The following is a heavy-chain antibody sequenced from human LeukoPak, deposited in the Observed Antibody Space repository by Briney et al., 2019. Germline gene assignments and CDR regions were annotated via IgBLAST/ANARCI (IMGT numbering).Heavy chain of an antibody. J-gene: IGHJ6*02. Sequence: ASVKVSCTASGYTFTSYGISWVRQAPGQGLEWMGWINAYNGNTNYAQKLRGRVTMTTDTSTSTAYMELRSLRSDDTAVYYCARGHVSRSSGYGMDVWGQGTTVTVSS. CDR3: ARGHVSRSSGYGMDV. CDR2: INAYNGNT. CDR1: GYTFTSYG. V-gene: IGHV1-18*01. D-gene: IGHD6-6*01.